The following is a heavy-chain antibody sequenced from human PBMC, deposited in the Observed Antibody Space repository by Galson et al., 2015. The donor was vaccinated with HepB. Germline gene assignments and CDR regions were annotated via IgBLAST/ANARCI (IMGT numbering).Heavy chain of an antibody. V-gene: IGHV4-39*01. J-gene: IGHJ4*02. Sequence: SETLSLTCTVSGGSISSSSYYWGWIRQPPGKGLEWIGSIYYSGSTYYNPSLRSRVTISVDTSKNQFSLKLSSVTAADTAVYYCARKGIAAPPDYWGQGTLVTVSS. D-gene: IGHD6-13*01. CDR3: ARKGIAAPPDY. CDR2: IYYSGST. CDR1: GGSISSSSYY.